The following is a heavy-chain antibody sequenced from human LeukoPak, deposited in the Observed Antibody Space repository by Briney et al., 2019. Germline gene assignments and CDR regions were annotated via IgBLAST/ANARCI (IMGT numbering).Heavy chain of an antibody. CDR3: ARHSGYGMDV. Sequence: GGSLRLSCAASGVTFSSYGMHWIRQPPGKGLEWVAVIWYDGSNKYYADFVKGRSTISRDNSKNTLYLQMNSLRAEDTAVYYCARHSGYGMDVWGQGTTVTVSS. CDR2: IWYDGSNK. V-gene: IGHV3-33*01. D-gene: IGHD1-26*01. CDR1: GVTFSSYG. J-gene: IGHJ6*02.